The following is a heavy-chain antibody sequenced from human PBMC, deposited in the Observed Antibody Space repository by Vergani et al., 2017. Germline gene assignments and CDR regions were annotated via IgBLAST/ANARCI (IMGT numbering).Heavy chain of an antibody. CDR3: GRDSYGSGYYYGMNV. D-gene: IGHD3-10*01. CDR1: GGTFGTYG. V-gene: IGHV1-69*13. Sequence: QVQLVQSGAEVKKPGSSIKVSCKASGGTFGTYGITWVRQAPGQGLEWIGRIIPMFGTTNYAQKFQGRVTIIADKSTSKSYMVLSSLKSEDTAKYYCGRDSYGSGYYYGMNVWAQGTTVTVSS. J-gene: IGHJ6*02. CDR2: IIPMFGTT.